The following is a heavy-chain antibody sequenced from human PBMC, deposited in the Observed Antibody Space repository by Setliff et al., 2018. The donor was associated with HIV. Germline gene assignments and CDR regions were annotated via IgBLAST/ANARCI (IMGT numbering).Heavy chain of an antibody. CDR1: GYSISSGYY. J-gene: IGHJ4*02. D-gene: IGHD4-17*01. V-gene: IGHV4-38-2*01. CDR2: IYHSEST. Sequence: SETLSLTCAVSGYSISSGYYWGWIRQPPGKGLEWIGSIYHSESTYYNPSLKSRVTISVDTSKNQFSLKLTSVTASDTAVYYCARRRGNDYGDYEDYWGQGTLVTVSS. CDR3: ARRRGNDYGDYEDY.